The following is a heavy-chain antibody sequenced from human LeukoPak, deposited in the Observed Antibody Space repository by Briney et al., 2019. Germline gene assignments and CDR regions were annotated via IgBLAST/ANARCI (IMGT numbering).Heavy chain of an antibody. CDR3: ARATTAYCTGGICPNFDY. Sequence: SETLSLTCSVSGGSITSYYWIWIQQPPGGGLKWIGNVYYSGSTNYNPSLKSRVTISVDTSKNQFSLKLTSVTAADTALYYCARATTAYCTGGICPNFDYWGQGTLVTVSS. CDR1: GGSITSYY. V-gene: IGHV4-59*01. D-gene: IGHD2-8*02. J-gene: IGHJ4*02. CDR2: VYYSGST.